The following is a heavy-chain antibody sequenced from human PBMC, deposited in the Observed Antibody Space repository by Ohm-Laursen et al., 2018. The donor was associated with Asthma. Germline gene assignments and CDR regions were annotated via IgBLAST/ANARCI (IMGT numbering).Heavy chain of an antibody. D-gene: IGHD3-22*01. CDR3: ARGGPYDSSGPDDY. Sequence: SLRLFCAASGFTFSSYAMHWVRQAPGKGLEWVAVISYDGSNKYYADSVKGRFTISRDNSKNTLYLQMNSLRAEDTAVYYCARGGPYDSSGPDDYWGQGTLVTVSS. J-gene: IGHJ4*02. CDR1: GFTFSSYA. V-gene: IGHV3-30-3*01. CDR2: ISYDGSNK.